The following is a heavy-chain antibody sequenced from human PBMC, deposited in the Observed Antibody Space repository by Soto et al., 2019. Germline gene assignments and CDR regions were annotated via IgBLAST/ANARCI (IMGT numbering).Heavy chain of an antibody. CDR1: GFTFSSYG. Sequence: QVQLVESGGGVVQPGRALRLSCAASGFTFSSYGMHWVRQAPGKGLEWVAVISYDGSNKYYADSVKGRFTISRDNSKNTLYLQMNNLRAEDAAVYYCAKDGAQQLVPFDYWGQGTLVTVSS. D-gene: IGHD6-13*01. V-gene: IGHV3-30*18. CDR2: ISYDGSNK. CDR3: AKDGAQQLVPFDY. J-gene: IGHJ4*02.